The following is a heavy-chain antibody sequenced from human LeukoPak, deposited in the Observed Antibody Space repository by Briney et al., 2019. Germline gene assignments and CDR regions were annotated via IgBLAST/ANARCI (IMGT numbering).Heavy chain of an antibody. CDR2: IYYSGST. D-gene: IGHD2-15*01. J-gene: IGHJ5*02. Sequence: ETLSLTCTVSGGSISSSSYYWGWIRQPPGKGLEWIGSIYYSGSTYYNPSLKSRVTISVDTSKNQFSLKLSSVTAADTAVYYCARCRSGNNWFDPWGQGTLVTVSS. CDR3: ARCRSGNNWFDP. V-gene: IGHV4-39*07. CDR1: GGSISSSSYY.